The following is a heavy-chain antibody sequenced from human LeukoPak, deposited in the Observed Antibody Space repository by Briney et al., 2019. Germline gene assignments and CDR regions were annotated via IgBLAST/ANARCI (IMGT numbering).Heavy chain of an antibody. J-gene: IGHJ3*02. Sequence: PSETLSLTCTVSGGSISGYYWSWIRQPPGKGLEWIGYIYYSGSTNYNPSLKSRVTISVDTSKNQFSLKLSSVTAADTAVYYCARHDLRGGRFDIWGQGTMVTVSS. D-gene: IGHD3-16*01. CDR1: GGSISGYY. CDR2: IYYSGST. CDR3: ARHDLRGGRFDI. V-gene: IGHV4-59*08.